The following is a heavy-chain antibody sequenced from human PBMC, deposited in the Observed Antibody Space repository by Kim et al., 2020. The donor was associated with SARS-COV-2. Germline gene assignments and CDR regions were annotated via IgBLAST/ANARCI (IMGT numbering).Heavy chain of an antibody. Sequence: ASVKVSCKASGYTFLSYKMHWVRQAPGHGLEWVGIITPVDGTTSYAQKFQGRVTMTRDTSTSAVYVVLSSLRSEDTATYYCARDNTNWSMDVWGQGTTVTVSS. V-gene: IGHV1-46*01. CDR1: GYTFLSYK. D-gene: IGHD1-1*01. CDR3: ARDNTNWSMDV. J-gene: IGHJ6*02. CDR2: ITPVDGTT.